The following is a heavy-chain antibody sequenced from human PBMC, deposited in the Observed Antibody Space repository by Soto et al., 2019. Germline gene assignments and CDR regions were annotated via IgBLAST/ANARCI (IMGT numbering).Heavy chain of an antibody. CDR2: IIPIFGTS. CDR1: GGTFSSYA. D-gene: IGHD3-22*01. CDR3: ARGWYYYDSSGYSFDY. V-gene: IGHV1-69*06. Sequence: SVKVSCKASGGTFSSYAISWVRQAPGQGLAWMGGIIPIFGTSNYAQKFQGRVTITADKSTSTAYMELSSLRSEDTAVYYCARGWYYYDSSGYSFDYWGQGTLVTVSS. J-gene: IGHJ4*02.